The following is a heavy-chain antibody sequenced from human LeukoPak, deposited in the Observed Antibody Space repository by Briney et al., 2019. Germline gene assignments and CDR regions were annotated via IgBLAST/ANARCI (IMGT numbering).Heavy chain of an antibody. Sequence: GGSLRLSCAASGFTFSSYAMSWVRQAPGKGLEWVYSISASGGGTYYADSVKGRFAISRDNSKNTLFLQLSSLRADDTAVYHCAKERDGDYVRYTHYWGQGTLVTVSS. V-gene: IGHV3-23*01. CDR2: ISASGGGT. J-gene: IGHJ4*02. CDR1: GFTFSSYA. CDR3: AKERDGDYVRYTHY. D-gene: IGHD4-17*01.